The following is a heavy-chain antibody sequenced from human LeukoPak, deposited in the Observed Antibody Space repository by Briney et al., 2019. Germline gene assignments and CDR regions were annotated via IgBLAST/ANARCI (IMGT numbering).Heavy chain of an antibody. CDR1: GGSISSFY. Sequence: SETLSLTCTVSGGSISSFYWSWIRQAPGKGLEWIGYIYYSGNTNYNPSLKCRVTISVDTSKNQFSLKLSSVTAADTAVYYCAREDPQTTVPEGMDVWGQGTTVTVSS. CDR2: IYYSGNT. D-gene: IGHD4-17*01. CDR3: AREDPQTTVPEGMDV. J-gene: IGHJ6*02. V-gene: IGHV4-59*01.